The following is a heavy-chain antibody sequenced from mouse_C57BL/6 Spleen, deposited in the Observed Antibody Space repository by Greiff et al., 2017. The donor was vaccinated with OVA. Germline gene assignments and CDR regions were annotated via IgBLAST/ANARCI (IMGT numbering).Heavy chain of an antibody. CDR2: IDPENGDT. CDR1: GFNIKDDY. CDR3: TTAYYSNYDGDY. V-gene: IGHV14-4*01. J-gene: IGHJ2*01. Sequence: VQLKESGAELVRPGASVKLSCTASGFNIKDDYMHWVKQRPEQGLEWIGWIDPENGDTEYASKFQGKATITADTSSNTAYLQLSSLTSEDTAVYYCTTAYYSNYDGDYWGQGTTLTVSS. D-gene: IGHD2-5*01.